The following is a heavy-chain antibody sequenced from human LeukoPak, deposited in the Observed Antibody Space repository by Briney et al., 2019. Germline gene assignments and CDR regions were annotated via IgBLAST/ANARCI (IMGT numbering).Heavy chain of an antibody. J-gene: IGHJ4*02. CDR2: ISSSSSYI. V-gene: IGHV3-21*01. D-gene: IGHD6-13*01. Sequence: GRSPRLSCAASGFTFSSYSMNWVRQAPGKGLEWVSSISSSSSYIYYADSVKGRFTISRDNAKNSLYLQMNSLRAEDTAVYYCAGSPPGYSSSWYNNDYWGQGTLVTVSS. CDR1: GFTFSSYS. CDR3: AGSPPGYSSSWYNNDY.